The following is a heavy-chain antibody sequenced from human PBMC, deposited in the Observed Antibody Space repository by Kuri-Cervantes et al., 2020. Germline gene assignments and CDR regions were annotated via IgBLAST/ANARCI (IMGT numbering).Heavy chain of an antibody. V-gene: IGHV1-2*02. CDR2: INPNSGGA. D-gene: IGHD5-18*01. CDR3: ANSRSHTTMTT. CDR1: GYTFTDYY. J-gene: IGHJ5*02. Sequence: AAVKVSCKASGYTFTDYYMHWVRLAPGQGREWMGWINPNSGGADYAQKFQGRVTMTRDTSISTVYMELSRLRSADTAVYYCANSRSHTTMTTWGQGTLVTVSS.